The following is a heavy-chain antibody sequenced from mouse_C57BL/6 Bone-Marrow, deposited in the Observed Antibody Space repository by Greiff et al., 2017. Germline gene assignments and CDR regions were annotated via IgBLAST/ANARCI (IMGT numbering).Heavy chain of an antibody. J-gene: IGHJ3*01. V-gene: IGHV1-69*01. Sequence: QVQLQQPGAELVMPGASVKLSCKASGYTFTSYWMHWVKQRPGQGLEWIGEIDPSDSYTNYNQKFKGKSTLTVDTSSSTAYMQLSSLTSEDSAVYYCARSLLYWGQGTLVTVSA. CDR2: IDPSDSYT. CDR1: GYTFTSYW. CDR3: ARSLLY.